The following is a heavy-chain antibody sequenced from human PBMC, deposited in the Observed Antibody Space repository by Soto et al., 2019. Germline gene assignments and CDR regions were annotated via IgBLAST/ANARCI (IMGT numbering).Heavy chain of an antibody. D-gene: IGHD1-26*01. Sequence: ASVKVSCKVSGYTLTELSMHWVRQAPGKGLEWMGGFDPENGKTIYAQKFQGRVTMNEDTSTDTAYMELSSLRSEDTAVYYCATAYVGATGYYYYGMDVWGQGTTVTVSS. CDR3: ATAYVGATGYYYYGMDV. CDR2: FDPENGKT. J-gene: IGHJ6*02. V-gene: IGHV1-24*01. CDR1: GYTLTELS.